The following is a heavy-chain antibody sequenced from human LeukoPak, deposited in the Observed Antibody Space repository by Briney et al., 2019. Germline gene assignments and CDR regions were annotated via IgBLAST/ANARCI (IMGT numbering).Heavy chain of an antibody. Sequence: GGSLRLSCAASVFTFSSYAMSWVRQAPGEGLEWGSAISGSGGSTYYADSVKGRFTISRDNSKNTLYLQMNSLRAEDTAVYYCAKKVADIVVVVAAWYFDLWGRGTLVTVSS. V-gene: IGHV3-23*01. CDR3: AKKVADIVVVVAAWYFDL. CDR1: VFTFSSYA. J-gene: IGHJ2*01. D-gene: IGHD2-15*01. CDR2: ISGSGGST.